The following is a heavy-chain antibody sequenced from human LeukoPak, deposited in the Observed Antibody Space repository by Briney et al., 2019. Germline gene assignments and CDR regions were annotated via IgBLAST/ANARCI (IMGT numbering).Heavy chain of an antibody. CDR1: GYTFTSYA. CDR2: INTNTGNP. Sequence: ASVKVSCKASGYTFTSYAMNWVRQAPGQGLEWMGWINTNTGNPTYAQGFTGRFVFSLDTSVSTAYLQISSLKAEDTAVYYCATAFAWGVQTDFDYWGQGTLVTVSS. CDR3: ATAFAWGVQTDFDY. D-gene: IGHD3-10*01. J-gene: IGHJ4*02. V-gene: IGHV7-4-1*02.